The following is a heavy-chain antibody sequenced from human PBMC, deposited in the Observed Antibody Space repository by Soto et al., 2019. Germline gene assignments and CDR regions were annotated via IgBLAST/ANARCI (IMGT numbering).Heavy chain of an antibody. Sequence: SETLSLTCAVSGASMSSGGYSWRWVRQPPGLGLEWIGDIDHRGSTYYRPSLKSRVTISMDRSKNQFSLRLKSVTAADTAVYYCARESGAGSTNWFDPWGQGTLVPVSS. CDR2: IDHRGST. V-gene: IGHV4-30-2*01. J-gene: IGHJ5*02. CDR1: GASMSSGGYS. CDR3: ARESGAGSTNWFDP. D-gene: IGHD1-7*01.